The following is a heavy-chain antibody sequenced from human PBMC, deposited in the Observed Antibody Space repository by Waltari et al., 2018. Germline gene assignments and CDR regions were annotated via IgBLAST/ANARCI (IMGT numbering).Heavy chain of an antibody. V-gene: IGHV1-2*02. J-gene: IGHJ6*02. D-gene: IGHD4-17*01. CDR1: GYTFTGSY. CDR2: INPNSGGT. CDR3: ARDPPITTGNYYYGMDV. Sequence: QVQLVQSGAEVKKPGASVKVSCKASGYTFTGSYMHWVRQAPGQGLEWMGWINPNSGGTNYAQKFQGRVTMTRDTSISTAYMELSRLRSDDTAVYYCARDPPITTGNYYYGMDVWGQGTTVTVSS.